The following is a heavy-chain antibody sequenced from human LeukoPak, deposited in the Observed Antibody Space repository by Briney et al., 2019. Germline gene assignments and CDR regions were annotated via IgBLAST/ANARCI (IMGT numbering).Heavy chain of an antibody. CDR2: IRYDGSNK. V-gene: IGHV3-30*02. D-gene: IGHD2-2*01. CDR3: AKDAPYCSSTSCYYFDY. Sequence: SGGSLRLSCAASGFTFSSYGMHWVRQAPGKGLEWVAFIRYDGSNKYYADSVKGRFTISRDNSKNTLYLQMNSLRAEDTAVYYCAKDAPYCSSTSCYYFDYWGQGTLVTVSS. J-gene: IGHJ4*02. CDR1: GFTFSSYG.